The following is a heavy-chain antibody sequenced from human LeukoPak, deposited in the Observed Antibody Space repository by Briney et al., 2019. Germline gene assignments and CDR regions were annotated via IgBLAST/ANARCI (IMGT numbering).Heavy chain of an antibody. J-gene: IGHJ4*02. D-gene: IGHD3-10*01. Sequence: TGGSLRLSCAASGSTFSRYAMNWVRQATGKGLEWVAVISYDGSNKYYADSVKGRFTISRDNSKNTLYLQMNSLRAEDTAVYYCAKEYGSGSDYWGQGTLVTVSS. CDR1: GSTFSRYA. V-gene: IGHV3-30*18. CDR3: AKEYGSGSDY. CDR2: ISYDGSNK.